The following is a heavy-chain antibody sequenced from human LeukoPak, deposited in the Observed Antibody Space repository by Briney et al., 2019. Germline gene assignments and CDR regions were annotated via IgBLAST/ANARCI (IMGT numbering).Heavy chain of an antibody. CDR1: GGSISSYY. CDR2: IYYSGST. Sequence: NPSETLSLTCTVSGGSISSYYWSWIRQPPGKGLEWIGYIYYSGSTNYNPSLKSRVTISVDTSKNQFSLKLSSATAADTAVYYCARESSVAGTSYFQHWGQGTLVTVSS. V-gene: IGHV4-59*01. CDR3: ARESSVAGTSYFQH. D-gene: IGHD6-19*01. J-gene: IGHJ1*01.